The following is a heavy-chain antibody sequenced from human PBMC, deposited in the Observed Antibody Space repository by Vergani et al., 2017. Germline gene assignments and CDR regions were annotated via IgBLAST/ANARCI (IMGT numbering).Heavy chain of an antibody. D-gene: IGHD2-2*01. J-gene: IGHJ4*02. CDR2: IIPIFGTA. CDR3: AREGHYCSSTSCYEH. Sequence: QVQLVQSGAEVKKPGSSVKVSCKASGGTFSSYAISWVRQAPGQGLEWMGGIIPIFGTANYAKKFQGRVTITADESTSTAYMELSSLRCEDTAVYYCAREGHYCSSTSCYEHWGQGTLVTVSS. CDR1: GGTFSSYA. V-gene: IGHV1-69*01.